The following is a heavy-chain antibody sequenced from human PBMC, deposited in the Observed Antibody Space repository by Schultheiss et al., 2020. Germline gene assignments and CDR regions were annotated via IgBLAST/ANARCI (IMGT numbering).Heavy chain of an antibody. V-gene: IGHV3-49*03. D-gene: IGHD3-3*01. CDR1: GFTFGDYA. CDR3: ARGIEAVPAAMRVIRTYYDFWSGYYPDNWFDP. CDR2: IRSKAYGGTT. Sequence: GGSLRLSCTASGFTFGDYAMSWFRQAPGKGLEWVGFIRSKAYGGTTEYAASVKGRFTISRDNSKNTLYLQMNSLRAEDTAVYYCARGIEAVPAAMRVIRTYYDFWSGYYPDNWFDPWGQGTLVTVSS. J-gene: IGHJ5*02.